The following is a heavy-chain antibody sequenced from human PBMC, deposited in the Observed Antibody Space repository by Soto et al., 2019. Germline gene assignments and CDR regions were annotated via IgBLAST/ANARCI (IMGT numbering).Heavy chain of an antibody. CDR1: GGYIRSGGYY. CDR3: ARVGSSGWSPDY. V-gene: IGHV4-61*08. Sequence: SETLSHTCPVSGGYIRSGGYYWIWIRQSPGKGLEWIGYIFYTGSTNYNPSLKSRVTLSVDTPKNQFSLRLSSVTAADTAVYYCARVGSSGWSPDYWGQGTLVTVSS. J-gene: IGHJ4*02. CDR2: IFYTGST. D-gene: IGHD6-19*01.